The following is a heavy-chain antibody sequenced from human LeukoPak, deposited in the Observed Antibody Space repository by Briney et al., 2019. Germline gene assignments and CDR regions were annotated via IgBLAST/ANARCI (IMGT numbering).Heavy chain of an antibody. CDR2: INPNSGGT. V-gene: IGHV1-2*02. CDR1: GYTSTGYY. Sequence: ASVKVSCKASGYTSTGYYTHWVRQAPGQGLEWMGWINPNSGGTNYAQKFQGRVTMTRDTSISTAYMELSRLRSDDTAVYYCAREVEAIDYWGQGTLVTVSS. CDR3: AREVEAIDY. J-gene: IGHJ4*02.